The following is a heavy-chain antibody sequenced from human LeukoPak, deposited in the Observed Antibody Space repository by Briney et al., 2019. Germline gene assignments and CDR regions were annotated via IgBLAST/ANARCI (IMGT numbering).Heavy chain of an antibody. D-gene: IGHD5-12*01. CDR3: AKSNGYGLIDY. CDR2: IYSSGST. J-gene: IGHJ4*02. Sequence: PSETLSLTCNVSGVSISSSSYYWGWIRQPPGKGLEWIGSIYSSGSTYYNSSLKSRVTISIDTSKNQVSLKMSSVTAADTAVYYCAKSNGYGLIDYWGQGTLVTVSS. CDR1: GVSISSSSYY. V-gene: IGHV4-39*01.